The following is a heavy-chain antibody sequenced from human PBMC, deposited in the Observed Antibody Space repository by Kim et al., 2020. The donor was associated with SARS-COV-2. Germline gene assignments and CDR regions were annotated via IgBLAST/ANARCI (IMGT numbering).Heavy chain of an antibody. CDR2: IIPIFGTA. D-gene: IGHD3-22*01. J-gene: IGHJ4*02. CDR1: GGTFSSYA. CDR3: ATPTGGYYDSSGYSPLRFDY. V-gene: IGHV1-69*13. Sequence: SVKVSCKASGGTFSSYAISWVRQAPGQGLEWMGGIIPIFGTANYAQKFQGRVTITADESTSTAYMELSSLRSEDTAVYYCATPTGGYYDSSGYSPLRFDYWGQGTLVTVSS.